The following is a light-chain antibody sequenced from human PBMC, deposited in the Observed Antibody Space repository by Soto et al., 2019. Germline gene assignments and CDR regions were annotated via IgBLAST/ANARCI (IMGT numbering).Light chain of an antibody. J-gene: IGLJ2*01. V-gene: IGLV2-11*01. Sequence: QSALTQPRSVSGSPGQSVTISCTGTSSDVGGYNYVSWYQQHPGKAPKLMIYDVSKRPSGVPDRFAGSKSGNTASLTISGLQDEDEADYYCCSYAGRDVVFGGGTKLTVL. CDR1: SSDVGGYNY. CDR3: CSYAGRDVV. CDR2: DVS.